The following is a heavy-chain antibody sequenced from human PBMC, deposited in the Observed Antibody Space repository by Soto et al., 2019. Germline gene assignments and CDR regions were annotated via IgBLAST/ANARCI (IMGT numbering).Heavy chain of an antibody. D-gene: IGHD6-13*01. J-gene: IGHJ4*02. CDR1: GFTFSLYN. CDR3: ARGQKASWYTRYFDY. Sequence: EVQLVESGGGLVQPGGSLRLSCAASGFTFSLYNMNWVRQAPGKGLEWVAYVSSSSSIIYYADSVKGRFTISRDDAKNSLYLQMNSLGAEDTAVYFCARGQKASWYTRYFDYWGQGTLVPVSS. CDR2: VSSSSSII. V-gene: IGHV3-48*01.